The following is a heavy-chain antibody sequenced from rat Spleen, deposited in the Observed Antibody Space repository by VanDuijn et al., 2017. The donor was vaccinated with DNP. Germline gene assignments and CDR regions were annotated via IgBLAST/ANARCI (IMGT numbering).Heavy chain of an antibody. J-gene: IGHJ2*01. CDR2: ISYSGSA. V-gene: IGHV3-1*01. CDR1: GYSITSNY. Sequence: EVQLQESGPGLVKPSQSLSLTCSVTGYSITSNYWGWIRKFPGNKMEWIGHISYSGSASYNPSLKSRISITRDTSKNQFFLQLNSVTTEDTATYYCARYGRVYNNYFDYWGQGVMVTVSS. CDR3: ARYGRVYNNYFDY. D-gene: IGHD1-10*01.